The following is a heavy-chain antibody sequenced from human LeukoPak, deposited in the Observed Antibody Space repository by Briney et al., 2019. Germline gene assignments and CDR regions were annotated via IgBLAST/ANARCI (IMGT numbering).Heavy chain of an antibody. D-gene: IGHD3-16*01. V-gene: IGHV3-74*01. Sequence: PGGSLRLSCAASGFTFSGYLMHWVRQAPGKGLVWVSRIYNDESSINYADSVKGRFTISRDNAKNTLYLQMNSLRAEDTAVYFCASSPGSLGNFDIWGQGTMVTVSS. J-gene: IGHJ3*02. CDR2: IYNDESSI. CDR1: GFTFSGYL. CDR3: ASSPGSLGNFDI.